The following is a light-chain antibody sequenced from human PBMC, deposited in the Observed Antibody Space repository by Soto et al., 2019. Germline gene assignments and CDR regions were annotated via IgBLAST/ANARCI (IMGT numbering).Light chain of an antibody. Sequence: DIQMTQSPSSLSASVGDRVTITCRASQSISTYLIWYQQKPGKAPKLLIYATSSLQSGVPSRFSGSGSGTDFTLTSSSLQPEDFATYYCQQSYSTPPGTFGQGTKVDIK. CDR1: QSISTY. J-gene: IGKJ1*01. CDR3: QQSYSTPPGT. CDR2: ATS. V-gene: IGKV1-39*01.